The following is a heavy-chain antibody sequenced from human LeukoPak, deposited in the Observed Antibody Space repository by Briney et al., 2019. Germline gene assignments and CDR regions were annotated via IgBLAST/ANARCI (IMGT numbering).Heavy chain of an antibody. CDR2: ISAYNGNT. V-gene: IGHV1-18*01. J-gene: IGHJ6*02. CDR1: GYTFTSYG. D-gene: IGHD2-2*01. Sequence: ASVKVSCKASGYTFTSYGITWVRQAPGQGLEWMGWISAYNGNTNYAQKLQGRVTTTTDTSTSTAYMELRSLRSDDTAVYYCARDSFVVPADPGKLEGYYYGMDVWGQGTTVTVSS. CDR3: ARDSFVVPADPGKLEGYYYGMDV.